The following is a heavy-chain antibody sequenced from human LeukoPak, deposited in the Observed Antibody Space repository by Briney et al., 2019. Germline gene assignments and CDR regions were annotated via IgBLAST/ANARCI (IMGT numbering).Heavy chain of an antibody. D-gene: IGHD3-10*01. CDR2: ISAYNGNT. V-gene: IGHV1-18*01. CDR3: ARDTMVRGVINLDY. Sequence: ASVKVSCKASGYTFTGYGISWVRQAPGQGLEWMGWISAYNGNTNYAQKLQGRVTMTTDTSTSTAYMELRSLRSDDTAVYYCARDTMVRGVINLDYWGQGTLVTVSS. J-gene: IGHJ4*02. CDR1: GYTFTGYG.